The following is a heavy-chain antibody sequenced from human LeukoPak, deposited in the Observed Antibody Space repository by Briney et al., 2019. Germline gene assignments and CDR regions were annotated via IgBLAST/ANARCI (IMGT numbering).Heavy chain of an antibody. V-gene: IGHV3-30*18. J-gene: IGHJ4*02. CDR1: GFTFSSYG. Sequence: GGSLRLSCAASGFTFSSYGMHWVRQAPGKGLEWVAVISYDGSNKYYADSVKGRFTISRDNSKNTLYLQMNGLRAEDTAVYYCAKDEAGATPYWGQGTLVTVSS. D-gene: IGHD1-26*01. CDR2: ISYDGSNK. CDR3: AKDEAGATPY.